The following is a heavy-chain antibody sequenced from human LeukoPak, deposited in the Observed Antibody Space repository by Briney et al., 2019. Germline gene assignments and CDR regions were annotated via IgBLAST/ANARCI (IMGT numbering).Heavy chain of an antibody. CDR1: GFTFSDYY. V-gene: IGHV3-11*04. D-gene: IGHD2-2*02. Sequence: GGSLRLSCAASGFTFSDYYMSWIRQAPGKGLEWVSYISSSGSTIYYADSVKGRFTISRDNAKNSLYLQMNSLRAEDTAVYYCARELGYCSSTSCYNYYYYMDVWGKGTTVTVSS. CDR3: ARELGYCSSTSCYNYYYYMDV. J-gene: IGHJ6*03. CDR2: ISSSGSTI.